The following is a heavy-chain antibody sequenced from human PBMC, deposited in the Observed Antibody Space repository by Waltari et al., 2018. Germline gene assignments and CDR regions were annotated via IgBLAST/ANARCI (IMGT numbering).Heavy chain of an antibody. CDR1: GFTFDDYA. Sequence: EVQLVESGGGLVQPGRSLRLSCAASGFTFDDYAMHWVWQAPGKGLEWGSGISCNSGNIGYADSVKGRFTISRDNAKNSLYLQMNSLRTGDTALYYCAKGHSGSYGLDSWGQGTLVTVSP. CDR2: ISCNSGNI. V-gene: IGHV3-9*01. CDR3: AKGHSGSYGLDS. D-gene: IGHD1-26*01. J-gene: IGHJ4*02.